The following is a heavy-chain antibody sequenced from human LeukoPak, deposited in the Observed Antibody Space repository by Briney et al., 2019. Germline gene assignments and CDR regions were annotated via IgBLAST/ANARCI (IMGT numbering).Heavy chain of an antibody. CDR2: IYYSGST. CDR3: ARDQRSGYSGYDYYYYYYMDV. D-gene: IGHD5-12*01. J-gene: IGHJ6*03. Sequence: YPSETLSLTCTVSGGSISSSSYYWGWIRQPPGKGLEWIGSIYYSGSTYYNPSLKSRFTISVDTAKNQFSLKLSSVTAADTAVYYCARDQRSGYSGYDYYYYYYMDVWGKGTTVTVSS. V-gene: IGHV4-39*07. CDR1: GGSISSSSYY.